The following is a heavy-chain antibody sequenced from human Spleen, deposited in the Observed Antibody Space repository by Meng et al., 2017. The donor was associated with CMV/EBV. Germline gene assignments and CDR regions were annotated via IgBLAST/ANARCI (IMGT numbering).Heavy chain of an antibody. Sequence: GESLKISCAASGFTFSSYWMSWVRQAPGKGLEWVANIKQDGSEKYYVDSVKGRFTISRDNAKNSLYLQMNSLRAEDTAVYYCAGLYGSGSAHLGRSLDYWGQGTLVTVSS. J-gene: IGHJ4*02. CDR3: AGLYGSGSAHLGRSLDY. D-gene: IGHD3-10*01. V-gene: IGHV3-7*01. CDR1: GFTFSSYW. CDR2: IKQDGSEK.